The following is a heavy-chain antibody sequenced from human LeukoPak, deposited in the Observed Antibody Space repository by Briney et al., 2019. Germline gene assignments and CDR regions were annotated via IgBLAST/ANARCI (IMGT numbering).Heavy chain of an antibody. J-gene: IGHJ6*03. CDR1: GGSFSGHY. D-gene: IGHD5-18*01. V-gene: IGHV4-34*01. Sequence: SETLSLTCAVYGGSFSGHYWSWIRQPPGKGLEWIGEINHSGSTNYNPSLKSRVTISVDTSKNQFSLKLSSVTAADTAVYYCARGTRLSGYSYGPYYYYYYMDVWGKGTTATVSS. CDR3: ARGTRLSGYSYGPYYYYYYMDV. CDR2: INHSGST.